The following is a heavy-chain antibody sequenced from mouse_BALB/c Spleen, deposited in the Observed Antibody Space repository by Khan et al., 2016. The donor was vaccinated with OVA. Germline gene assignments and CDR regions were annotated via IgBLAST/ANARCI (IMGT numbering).Heavy chain of an antibody. CDR3: ARLAYFYDSEGFAY. CDR1: GFTFSTYG. J-gene: IGHJ3*01. D-gene: IGHD1-1*01. Sequence: EVKLVESGGDVVKPGGSLKLSCAASGFTFSTYGMYWVRQTPDKRLEWVATVSTGGHYTYYPDTVKGRFTISRDNAKDTLYLQMSSLKSEDTAMFYCARLAYFYDSEGFAYWGQGTLVTVSA. CDR2: VSTGGHYT. V-gene: IGHV5-6*01.